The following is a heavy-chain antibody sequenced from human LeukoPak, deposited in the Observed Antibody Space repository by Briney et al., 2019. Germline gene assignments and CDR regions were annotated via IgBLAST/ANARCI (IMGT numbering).Heavy chain of an antibody. CDR3: AREKSVSGWHADS. D-gene: IGHD6-19*01. CDR2: FYSSGTS. Sequence: SETLSLTCSVSGGSISSDCWSWIRQPGGKGLEWIGRFYSSGTSDINPPFQPRATISVDTSKSQVFLTLTSLTAADTAVYFCAREKSVSGWHADSWGQGTLVTVSS. J-gene: IGHJ4*02. CDR1: GGSISSDC. V-gene: IGHV4-4*07.